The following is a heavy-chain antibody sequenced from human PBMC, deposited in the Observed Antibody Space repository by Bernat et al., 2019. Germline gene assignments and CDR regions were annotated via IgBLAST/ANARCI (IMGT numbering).Heavy chain of an antibody. CDR2: IYYSGNT. V-gene: IGHV4-59*01. CDR3: AGRRDGHNYHGHYYAMDV. D-gene: IGHD3-10*01. J-gene: IGHJ6*02. CDR1: GASIRHYY. Sequence: HVQLQQSGPGLVKPSETLSPSCIVSGASIRHYYWSWVRQPPGKGLEWIGYIYYSGNTENNPSLRGRVTISVDTSKDQFSLKLESVTAADTAIYYCAGRRDGHNYHGHYYAMDVWGQGTTVTVSS.